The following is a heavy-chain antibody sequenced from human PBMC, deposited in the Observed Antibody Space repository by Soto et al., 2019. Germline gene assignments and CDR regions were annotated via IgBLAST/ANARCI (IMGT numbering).Heavy chain of an antibody. CDR3: ARGGYSGYDPTGKYYYMDV. V-gene: IGHV3-21*01. J-gene: IGHJ6*03. CDR2: ISSSSSYI. D-gene: IGHD5-12*01. Sequence: GSLRLSCAASGFTFSSYSMNWVRQAPGKGLEWVSSISSSSSYIYYADSVKGRFTISRDNAKNSLYLQMNSLRAEDTAVYYCARGGYSGYDPTGKYYYMDVWGKGTTVTVSS. CDR1: GFTFSSYS.